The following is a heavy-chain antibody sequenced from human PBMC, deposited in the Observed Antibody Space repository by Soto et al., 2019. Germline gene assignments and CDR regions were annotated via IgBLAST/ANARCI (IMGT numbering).Heavy chain of an antibody. Sequence: SLRLSCAASGFTFSSYGMHRVRQAPGKGLEWVAVISYDGSNKYYADSVKGRFTISRDNSKNTLYLQMNSLRAEETAVYYCAKDRSGRNYYYYGMDVWGQGTTVTVSS. CDR3: AKDRSGRNYYYYGMDV. V-gene: IGHV3-30*18. J-gene: IGHJ6*02. CDR1: GFTFSSYG. CDR2: ISYDGSNK.